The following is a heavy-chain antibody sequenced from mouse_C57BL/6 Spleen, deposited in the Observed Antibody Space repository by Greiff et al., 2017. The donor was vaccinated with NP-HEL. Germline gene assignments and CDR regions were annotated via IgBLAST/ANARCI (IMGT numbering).Heavy chain of an antibody. CDR1: GYTFTDYY. J-gene: IGHJ2*01. V-gene: IGHV1-26*01. Sequence: EVQLQQSGPELVKPGASVKISCKASGYTFTDYYMNWVKQSHGKSLEWIGDINPNNGGTSYNQKFKGKATLTVDKSSSTAYMELRSLTSEDSAVYYCARGIGYFGYWGKGTTLTVSS. D-gene: IGHD2-14*01. CDR2: INPNNGGT. CDR3: ARGIGYFGY.